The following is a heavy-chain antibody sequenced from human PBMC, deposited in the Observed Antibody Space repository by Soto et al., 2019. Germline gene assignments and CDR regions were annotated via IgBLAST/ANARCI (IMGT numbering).Heavy chain of an antibody. CDR2: LGAADDP. J-gene: IGHJ6*02. V-gene: IGHV3-13*05. D-gene: IGHD2-15*01. CDR1: AFTLSAYD. Sequence: GSLRLSCAASAFTLSAYDMHWVRQPNGKGLEWVSALGAADDPYYLGSVKGRFTISRENAKNSLYLQMNNLRAGDTAVYYCARAYSGRLPRRADYYYAMDVWGQGTTGTVS. CDR3: ARAYSGRLPRRADYYYAMDV.